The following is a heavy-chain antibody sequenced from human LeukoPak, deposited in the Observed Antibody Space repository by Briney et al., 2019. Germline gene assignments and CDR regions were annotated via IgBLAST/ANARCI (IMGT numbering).Heavy chain of an antibody. D-gene: IGHD6-13*01. J-gene: IGHJ4*02. CDR1: GGSFSGYY. Sequence: PSETLSLTCAVYGGSFSGYYWSWIRQPPGKGLEWIGEINHSGSTNYNPSPKSRVTISVDTSKNKFSLKLSSVTAADTAVYYCARGNQGWRGIAQIWGQGTLVTVSS. CDR2: INHSGST. CDR3: ARGNQGWRGIAQI. V-gene: IGHV4-34*01.